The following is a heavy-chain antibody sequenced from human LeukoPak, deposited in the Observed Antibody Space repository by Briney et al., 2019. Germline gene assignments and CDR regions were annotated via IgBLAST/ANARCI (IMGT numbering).Heavy chain of an antibody. CDR3: ARGYYDSSGYYGVIDAFDI. CDR2: INPNSGGT. V-gene: IGHV1-2*06. Sequence: GASVKVSCKASGYTFTGYYMHWVRQAPGQELEWMGRINPNSGGTNYVQKFQGRVTMPRDTSISTAYMELSRLRSDDTAVYYCARGYYDSSGYYGVIDAFDIWGQGTMVTVSS. D-gene: IGHD3-22*01. J-gene: IGHJ3*02. CDR1: GYTFTGYY.